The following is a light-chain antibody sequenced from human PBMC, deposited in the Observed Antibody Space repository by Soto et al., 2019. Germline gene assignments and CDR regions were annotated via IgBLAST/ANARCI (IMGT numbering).Light chain of an antibody. V-gene: IGLV8-61*01. J-gene: IGLJ2*01. CDR3: MLFMAGDIWV. CDR2: HTD. CDR1: SGSASTTNY. Sequence: QAVVTQEPSFSVSPGGTVTLTCGLTSGSASTTNYPNWYQQTPGQAPRTLVYHTDTRSSGVPDRFSGSILGNKAALTITGAQADDESVYYCMLFMAGDIWVFGGGTKLTVL.